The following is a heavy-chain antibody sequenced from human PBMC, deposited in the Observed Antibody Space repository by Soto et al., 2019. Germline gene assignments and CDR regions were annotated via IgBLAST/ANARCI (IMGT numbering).Heavy chain of an antibody. CDR2: IYYSVSS. CDR1: GVSISTGDYY. CDR3: AREGYSYSGMDV. V-gene: IGHV4-31*03. Sequence: PSETLFLTCTVSGVSISTGDYYWSWIRQHPGKGLEWIGYIYYSVSSYYNPSLKSRLTISLDTSKNQFSLKLSSVTAADTAVYYGAREGYSYSGMDVWGQRNTVTVSS. D-gene: IGHD5-18*01. J-gene: IGHJ6*02.